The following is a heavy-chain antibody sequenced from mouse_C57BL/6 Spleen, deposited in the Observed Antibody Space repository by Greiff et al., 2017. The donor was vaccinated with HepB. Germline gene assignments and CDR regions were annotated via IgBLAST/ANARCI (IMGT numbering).Heavy chain of an antibody. CDR1: GFTFSDYG. CDR3: ARPTTEGYFDV. Sequence: DVMLVESGGGLVKPGGSLKLSCAASGFTFSDYGMHWVRQAPEKGLEWVAYISSGSSTIYYADTVKGRFTISRDNAKNTLFLQMTSLRSEDTAMYYCARPTTEGYFDVWGTGTTVTVSS. CDR2: ISSGSSTI. D-gene: IGHD1-1*01. V-gene: IGHV5-17*01. J-gene: IGHJ1*03.